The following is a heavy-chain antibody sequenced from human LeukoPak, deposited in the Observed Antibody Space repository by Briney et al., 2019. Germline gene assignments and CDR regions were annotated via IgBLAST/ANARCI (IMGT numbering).Heavy chain of an antibody. V-gene: IGHV3-74*01. CDR2: INSDGSST. D-gene: IGHD3-22*01. CDR3: VRGNTMIVVDNWFDP. J-gene: IGHJ5*02. Sequence: GGSLRLSCAASGFTFSSYWMHWVRQAPGKGLVWVSRINSDGSSTSYADSVKGRFTISRDNAKNTLYLQMNSLRAEDTAVYYCVRGNTMIVVDNWFDPWGQGTLVTVSS. CDR1: GFTFSSYW.